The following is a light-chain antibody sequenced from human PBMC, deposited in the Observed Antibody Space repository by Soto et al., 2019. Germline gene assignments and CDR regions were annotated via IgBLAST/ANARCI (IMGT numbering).Light chain of an antibody. CDR1: SSDIGRYNL. CDR2: EAT. Sequence: QSALTQPASGSGAPGHAISITCTESSSDIGRYNLVSWYQHHPGKAPKLIIYEATKRPSGVSDRISGSKSGNTASLTISGLQAEDEADYYCSSYAGTSTFVLFGGGTKVTVL. V-gene: IGLV2-23*01. J-gene: IGLJ2*01. CDR3: SSYAGTSTFVL.